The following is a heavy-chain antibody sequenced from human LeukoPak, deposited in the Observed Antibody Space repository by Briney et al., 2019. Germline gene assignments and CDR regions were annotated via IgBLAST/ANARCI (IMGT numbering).Heavy chain of an antibody. CDR2: IYYSGST. J-gene: IGHJ4*02. V-gene: IGHV4-39*01. CDR1: VGSISSSSYY. Sequence: SETLSLTCTVSVGSISSSSYYWGWIRQPPGKGLEWIGSIYYSGSTYYNPSLKSRVTISVDTSKNQFSLKLSSVTAADTAVYYCAILQAVAGTFGNYWGQGTLVTVSS. CDR3: AILQAVAGTFGNY. D-gene: IGHD6-19*01.